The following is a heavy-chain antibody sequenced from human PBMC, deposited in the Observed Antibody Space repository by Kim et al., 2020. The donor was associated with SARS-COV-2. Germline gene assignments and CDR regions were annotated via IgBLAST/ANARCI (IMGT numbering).Heavy chain of an antibody. CDR1: GASISGSNW. J-gene: IGHJ3*01. CDR2: IYHTGSI. V-gene: IGHV4-4*02. D-gene: IGHD5-18*01. Sequence: SETLSLTCGVSGASISGSNWWSWVRQPPGKGLEWIGEIYHTGSINYNPSLESRVRISVDKSKNELSLRLRSVTAADTAVYYCARDGGGYFAFDVWGQGTMVTVSS. CDR3: ARDGGGYFAFDV.